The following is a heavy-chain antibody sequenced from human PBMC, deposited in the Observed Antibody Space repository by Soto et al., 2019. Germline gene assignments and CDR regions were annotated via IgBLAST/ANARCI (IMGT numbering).Heavy chain of an antibody. CDR1: GYTFTSYA. Sequence: QVQLVQSGAEVKKPGASVKVSCKASGYTFTSYAMHWVRQAPGQRLEWMGWINAGNGNTKYSQKFQGRVTITRDTSASTAYMELSSLRSEDTAVYYCASDRSGYSWGPNWFDPWGQGTLVTVSS. D-gene: IGHD3-3*01. CDR2: INAGNGNT. CDR3: ASDRSGYSWGPNWFDP. V-gene: IGHV1-3*01. J-gene: IGHJ5*02.